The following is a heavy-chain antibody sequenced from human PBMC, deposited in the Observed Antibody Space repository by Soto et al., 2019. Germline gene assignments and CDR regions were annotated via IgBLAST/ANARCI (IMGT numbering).Heavy chain of an antibody. CDR3: ARVSSTVIDYGDNKPAWYFDL. Sequence: QVQLVQSGAEVKKPGSSVKVSCKASGGTFSSYAFSWVRQAPGHGLEWMGGIIPLFGTTNYAQKFQGRVTITADESTSTAYVELSSLRSEDTAVYYCARVSSTVIDYGDNKPAWYFDLWGRGTVVTVSS. J-gene: IGHJ2*01. V-gene: IGHV1-69*01. CDR2: IIPLFGTT. D-gene: IGHD4-17*01. CDR1: GGTFSSYA.